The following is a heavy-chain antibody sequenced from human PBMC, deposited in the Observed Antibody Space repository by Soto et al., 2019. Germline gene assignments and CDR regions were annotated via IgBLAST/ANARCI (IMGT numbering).Heavy chain of an antibody. V-gene: IGHV2-5*02. CDR1: GFSLSTSGVG. J-gene: IGHJ6*02. CDR3: AHRESIAANRYYYAGMDV. Sequence: QITLKESGPTLVKPTQTLTLTCTFSGFSLSTSGVGVGWIRQPPGKALEWLALIYWDDDKRYSPSLKSRLTLTKEPAKNQVVLTMTNMDPVDTATYYCAHRESIAANRYYYAGMDVWRQGTTVTVSS. D-gene: IGHD6-6*01. CDR2: IYWDDDK.